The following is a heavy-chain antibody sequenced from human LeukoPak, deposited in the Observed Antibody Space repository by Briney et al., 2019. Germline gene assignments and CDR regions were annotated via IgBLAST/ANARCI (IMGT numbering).Heavy chain of an antibody. J-gene: IGHJ4*02. CDR3: AKDKVLRYFDWLFDLDY. CDR1: GFAFSNYG. V-gene: IGHV3-23*01. Sequence: PGGSLRLSCAASGFAFSNYGINWVRQAPGKGLEWVSGITGSGVTTYYADSVKGRFTISRDNSKNTVYLQMDSLRAEDTAIYYCAKDKVLRYFDWLFDLDYWGQGTLVTVSS. CDR2: ITGSGVTT. D-gene: IGHD3-9*01.